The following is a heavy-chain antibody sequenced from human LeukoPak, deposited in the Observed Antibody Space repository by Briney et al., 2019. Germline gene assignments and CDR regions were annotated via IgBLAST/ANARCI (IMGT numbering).Heavy chain of an antibody. D-gene: IGHD6-19*01. J-gene: IGHJ4*02. V-gene: IGHV1-18*01. CDR2: ISAYNGNT. CDR3: AREPFESIAVAGTGDY. Sequence: ASVKVSCKASGYTFTSYGISWVRQAPGQGLEWMGWISAYNGNTNYAQKLQGRVTMTTDTSTSTAYMELRSLRSDDTAVYYCAREPFESIAVAGTGDYWGQGTLVTVSS. CDR1: GYTFTSYG.